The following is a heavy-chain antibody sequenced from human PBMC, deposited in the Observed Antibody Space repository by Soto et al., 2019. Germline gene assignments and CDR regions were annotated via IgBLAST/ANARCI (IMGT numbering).Heavy chain of an antibody. D-gene: IGHD3-3*01. CDR2: IYYSGST. J-gene: IGHJ6*02. Sequence: SETLSLTCTVSGGSISSYYWSWIRQPPGKGLEWIGYIYYSGSTNYNPSLKSRVTISVDTSKNQFSLKLSSVTAADTAVYYCARGAPGGAYDFWSGYYYYYGMDVWRQGTTVTVSS. CDR1: GGSISSYY. CDR3: ARGAPGGAYDFWSGYYYYYGMDV. V-gene: IGHV4-59*01.